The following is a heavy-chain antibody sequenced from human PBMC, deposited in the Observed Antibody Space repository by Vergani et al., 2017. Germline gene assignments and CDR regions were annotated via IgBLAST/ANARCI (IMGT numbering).Heavy chain of an antibody. D-gene: IGHD3-3*01. Sequence: QVQLVQSGAEVKKPGASVKVSCKASGYTFTGYYMHWVRQAPGQGLEWMGWINPNSGGTNYAQKFQGRVTMTRDTSISTAYMELSRLRSDDTAVYYCARGDDFWSGYSTYYFDYWGQGTLVTVSS. J-gene: IGHJ4*02. CDR3: ARGDDFWSGYSTYYFDY. CDR1: GYTFTGYY. CDR2: INPNSGGT. V-gene: IGHV1-2*02.